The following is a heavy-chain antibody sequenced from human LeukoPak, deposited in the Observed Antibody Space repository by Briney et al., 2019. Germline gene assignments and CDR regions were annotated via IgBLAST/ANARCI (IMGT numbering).Heavy chain of an antibody. CDR3: ARDRSYGSGINFFDP. CDR1: GGYISSGGYY. V-gene: IGHV4-31*03. Sequence: SETLSLTCTVSGGYISSGGYYWSWIRQPPGKGLEWIGYIYYTGTTSYNPSLKSRLNMSVDTSKNQFSLELNSVTAADTAVYYCARDRSYGSGINFFDPWGQGTLVTVSS. CDR2: IYYTGTT. D-gene: IGHD3-10*01. J-gene: IGHJ5*02.